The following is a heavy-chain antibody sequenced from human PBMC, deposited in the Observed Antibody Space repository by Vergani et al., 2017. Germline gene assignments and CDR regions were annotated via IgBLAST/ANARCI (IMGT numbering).Heavy chain of an antibody. CDR1: GFTFSSYE. Sequence: EVQLVESGGGLVQPGGSLRLSCAASGFTFSSYEMNWVRQAPGKGLEWVSYISSSGSTIYYANSVKGRFTIARDNAKNSLHLQMNSLRADDTAVYYCAGYYYGMDVWGQGTTVTVSS. J-gene: IGHJ6*02. CDR2: ISSSGSTI. CDR3: AGYYYGMDV. V-gene: IGHV3-48*03.